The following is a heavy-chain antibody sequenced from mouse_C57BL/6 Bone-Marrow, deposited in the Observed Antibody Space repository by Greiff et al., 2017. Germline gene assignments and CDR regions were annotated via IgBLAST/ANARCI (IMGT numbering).Heavy chain of an antibody. Sequence: VKLQQPGAELVRPGTSVKLSCKASGYTFTSYWMHWVKQRPVQGLEWIGVIDPSDSYTNYNQKFKGKATLTVDTSSSTAYMQLSSLTSEDSAVYYCARDYDYAFYFDYWGQGTTLTVSS. CDR2: IDPSDSYT. J-gene: IGHJ2*01. D-gene: IGHD2-4*01. V-gene: IGHV1-59*01. CDR1: GYTFTSYW. CDR3: ARDYDYAFYFDY.